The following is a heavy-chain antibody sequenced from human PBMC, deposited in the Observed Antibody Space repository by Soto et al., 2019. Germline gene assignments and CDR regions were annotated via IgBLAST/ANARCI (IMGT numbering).Heavy chain of an antibody. J-gene: IGHJ4*02. CDR2: MNPNSGNT. CDR1: GYTFTSYD. Sequence: QVQLVQSGAEVKKPGASVKVSCKASGYTFTSYDINWVRQATGQGLEWMGWMNPNSGNTGYAQKFQGRVTMTRNTSISTAYMELSRLRSEDTAVYYCARGNWAAAGSPFDYWGQGTLVTVSS. D-gene: IGHD6-13*01. V-gene: IGHV1-8*01. CDR3: ARGNWAAAGSPFDY.